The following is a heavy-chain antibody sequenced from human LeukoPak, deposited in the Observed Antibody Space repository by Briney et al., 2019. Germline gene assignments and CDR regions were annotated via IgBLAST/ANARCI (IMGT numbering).Heavy chain of an antibody. Sequence: GGSLRLSCTASTFTFSNYGMHWVRQAPGKGLEWVAVISDDGSNKEYADSVRGRFTISRDNSKNTLYLQMNSLRADDTAAYNCAKVGYTGSYMHAFDIWGQGTMVTVSS. CDR2: ISDDGSNK. J-gene: IGHJ3*02. CDR1: TFTFSNYG. D-gene: IGHD1-26*01. V-gene: IGHV3-30*18. CDR3: AKVGYTGSYMHAFDI.